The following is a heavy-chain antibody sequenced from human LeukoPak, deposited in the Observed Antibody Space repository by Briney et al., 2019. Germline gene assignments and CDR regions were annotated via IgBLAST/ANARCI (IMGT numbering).Heavy chain of an antibody. Sequence: GESLKISCKASGYSFRSFWIGWVRQMPGKDLEWMGVIDPDDSETGYSPSFQGQVTISADKSISTAYLQWSTLKASDSAMYCCARRPLLYGSGSYWDHWGQGTLVTVSS. CDR1: GYSFRSFW. J-gene: IGHJ4*02. V-gene: IGHV5-51*01. CDR2: IDPDDSET. CDR3: ARRPLLYGSGSYWDH. D-gene: IGHD3-10*01.